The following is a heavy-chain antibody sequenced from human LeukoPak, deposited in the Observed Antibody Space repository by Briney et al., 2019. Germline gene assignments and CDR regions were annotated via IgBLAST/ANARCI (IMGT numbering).Heavy chain of an antibody. CDR3: VRHKDGSSNFDY. J-gene: IGHJ4*01. CDR2: IYYSGST. CDR1: GGSINIISYY. D-gene: IGHD1-26*01. Sequence: PSETLSLTCTVSGGSINIISYYWGWIRQPPGKGLEWIGSIYYSGSTYYNPSLKSRVTMSVDTSKNQFSLKLTSVTAADTSMYHCVRHKDGSSNFDYWGQGTLVTVSS. V-gene: IGHV4-39*01.